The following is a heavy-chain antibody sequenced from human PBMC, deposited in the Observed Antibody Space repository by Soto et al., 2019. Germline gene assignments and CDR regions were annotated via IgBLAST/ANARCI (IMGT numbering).Heavy chain of an antibody. Sequence: PSETLSLTCTVSGGSISRYYWSWIRQAPGRGLECICNIFSSGSTNYNPSLKSRVAISVDTSKNQVSLKLNAVTTADTAVYYCAREYYDFWSVTYSYYGLDVWGQGTTVTVSS. J-gene: IGHJ6*02. D-gene: IGHD3-3*01. CDR1: GGSISRYY. V-gene: IGHV4-59*01. CDR2: IFSSGST. CDR3: AREYYDFWSVTYSYYGLDV.